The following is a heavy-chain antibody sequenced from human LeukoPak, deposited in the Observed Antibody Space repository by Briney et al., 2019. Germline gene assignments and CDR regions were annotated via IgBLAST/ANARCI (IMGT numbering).Heavy chain of an antibody. D-gene: IGHD6-13*01. CDR2: INPNSGGT. Sequence: ASVKVSCKASGYTFTGYYMHWVRQAPGQGLEWMGWINPNSGGTNYAQKFQGRVTMTRDTSISTAYMELSRLRSDDTAVYYCARDLYSSSCYAIHPLFDPWGQGTLVTVSS. J-gene: IGHJ5*02. V-gene: IGHV1-2*02. CDR3: ARDLYSSSCYAIHPLFDP. CDR1: GYTFTGYY.